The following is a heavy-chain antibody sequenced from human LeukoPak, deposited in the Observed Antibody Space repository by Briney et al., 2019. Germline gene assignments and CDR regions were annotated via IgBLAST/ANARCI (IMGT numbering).Heavy chain of an antibody. CDR1: GSTLSSNY. CDR3: ARGARRICSSTSCPFDP. Sequence: GGSLRLSCAASGSTLSSNYMSWVRQAPGKGLEWVSVIYSSGNTYYADSVKGRFTISRDNSKNTLYLQMNSLRAEDTAVYYCARGARRICSSTSCPFDPWGQGTLVTVSS. J-gene: IGHJ5*02. CDR2: IYSSGNT. V-gene: IGHV3-53*01. D-gene: IGHD2-2*01.